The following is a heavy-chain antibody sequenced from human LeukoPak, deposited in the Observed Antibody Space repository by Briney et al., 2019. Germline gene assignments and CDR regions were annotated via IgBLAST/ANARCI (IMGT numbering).Heavy chain of an antibody. Sequence: ASVKVSCKASGYTFTSYYMQWVRQAPGQGLEWMGGIIPIFGTANYAQRFQGRVTITADESTSTAYMELSSLRSEDMAVCYCARWITMVRGVISARGFDYWGQGTLVTVSS. J-gene: IGHJ4*02. CDR2: IIPIFGTA. V-gene: IGHV1-69*13. CDR3: ARWITMVRGVISARGFDY. D-gene: IGHD3-10*01. CDR1: GYTFTSYY.